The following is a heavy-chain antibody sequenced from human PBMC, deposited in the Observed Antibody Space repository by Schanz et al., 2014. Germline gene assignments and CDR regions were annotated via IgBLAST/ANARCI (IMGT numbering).Heavy chain of an antibody. CDR3: VRDSFFAFDY. Sequence: EVQLLESGGGLVQPGGSLRLSCTASGFTFSSYSMNWVRQAPGKGLEWVSYVSRSTPDIYYADSVKGRFTMSRDNAKNSVFQMNSLRAEDTAVYYCVRDSFFAFDYGGQGTLVTVSS. CDR1: GFTFSSYS. J-gene: IGHJ4*02. D-gene: IGHD3-3*01. V-gene: IGHV3-48*01. CDR2: VSRSTPDI.